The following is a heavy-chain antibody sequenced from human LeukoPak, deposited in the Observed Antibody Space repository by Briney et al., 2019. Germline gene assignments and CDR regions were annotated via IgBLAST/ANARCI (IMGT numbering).Heavy chain of an antibody. D-gene: IGHD3-16*01. CDR2: ISGSGTTI. J-gene: IGHJ4*02. CDR1: GFTFSSYE. Sequence: GGSLRLSCAASGFTFSSYEMNWVRQAPGKGLEWVSYISGSGTTIYYADSVRGRFTISRDNAKNSLYLQMNSLRAEDAAVYYCARGGSFSLPTFDYWGQGTLVTASS. V-gene: IGHV3-48*03. CDR3: ARGGSFSLPTFDY.